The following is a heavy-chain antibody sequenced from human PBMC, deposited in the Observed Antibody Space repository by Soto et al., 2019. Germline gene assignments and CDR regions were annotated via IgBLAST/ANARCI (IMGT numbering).Heavy chain of an antibody. D-gene: IGHD4-4*01. V-gene: IGHV1-18*01. J-gene: IGHJ4*02. CDR3: ANDAVSGDYSSHLDH. CDR2: INNYNGNT. CDR1: GYTFTTYG. Sequence: QVQLVQSGPEVKKPGASVKVSCKASGYTFTTYGISWVRQAPGQGLEWMGWINNYNGNTAYAKRFQGRFTVTTDTNTSTAYMELTNLRSDDTAEYYCANDAVSGDYSSHLDHWGQGTLVAVSS.